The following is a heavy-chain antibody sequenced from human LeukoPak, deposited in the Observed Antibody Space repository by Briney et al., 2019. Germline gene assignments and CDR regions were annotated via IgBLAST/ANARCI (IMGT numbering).Heavy chain of an antibody. Sequence: GGSLRLSCAASGFTFRKYNMHWVRQAPGKGLEWVSYISTSGRAIFYADSVKGRFTISRDNAKNSLFLQMNSLRDEDTAVYYCARVPLYDRSGYYFNYWGLGTLVTVSS. D-gene: IGHD3-22*01. V-gene: IGHV3-48*02. CDR3: ARVPLYDRSGYYFNY. J-gene: IGHJ4*02. CDR2: ISTSGRAI. CDR1: GFTFRKYN.